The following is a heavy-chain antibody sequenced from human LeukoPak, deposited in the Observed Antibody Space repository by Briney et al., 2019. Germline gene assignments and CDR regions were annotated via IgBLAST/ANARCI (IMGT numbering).Heavy chain of an antibody. CDR1: GFTFSNYN. J-gene: IGHJ4*02. CDR2: ISTSSIYI. V-gene: IGHV3-21*01. CDR3: ARVIWNGGATSFLDY. D-gene: IGHD1-26*01. Sequence: GGSLRLSCAASGFTFSNYNMNWVRQAPGKGLEWVSSISTSSIYIYYADSLKGRFTISRDNAKNSLYLQMNSLRAEDTAVYYCARVIWNGGATSFLDYWGQGTLVTVSS.